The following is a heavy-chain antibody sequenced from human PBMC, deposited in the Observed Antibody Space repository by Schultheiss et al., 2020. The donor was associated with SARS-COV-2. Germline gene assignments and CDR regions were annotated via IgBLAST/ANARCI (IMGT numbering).Heavy chain of an antibody. D-gene: IGHD2-2*01. Sequence: SETLSLTCTVSGGSISSSSYYWGWIRQPPGKGLEWIGSIYYSGSTYYNPSLKSRVTISVDTSKNQFSLKLSSVTAADTAVYYCARSRPSTNYYYYYYMDVWGKGTTVTVSS. V-gene: IGHV4-39*07. CDR1: GGSISSSSYY. J-gene: IGHJ6*03. CDR3: ARSRPSTNYYYYYYMDV. CDR2: IYYSGST.